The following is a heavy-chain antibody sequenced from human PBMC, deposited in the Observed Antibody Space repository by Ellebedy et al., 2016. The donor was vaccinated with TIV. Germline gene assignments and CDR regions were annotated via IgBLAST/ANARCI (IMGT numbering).Heavy chain of an antibody. Sequence: GGSLRLXXAASGFTFIAYPMHWVRQAPGKGLEWVALISYDGKIQEYADSVQGRLTISRDKSKNTVSLQMDSLRVEDSAVYYCVRDRVGGFDHWGQGTLVTVST. CDR3: VRDRVGGFDH. D-gene: IGHD1-26*01. CDR1: GFTFIAYP. J-gene: IGHJ5*02. V-gene: IGHV3-30*04. CDR2: ISYDGKIQ.